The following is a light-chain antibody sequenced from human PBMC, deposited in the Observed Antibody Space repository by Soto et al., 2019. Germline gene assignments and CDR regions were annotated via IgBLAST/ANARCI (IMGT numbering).Light chain of an antibody. J-gene: IGLJ1*01. Sequence: QSVLTQPASVSGSPGQSITISCTGTSRNVGGYNYVSWYQQHPGKAPKLMIYDVSNRPSGVSNRFSGSKSGNTASLTISGLQAEDEADYYCSSYTSSSFYVFGTGTKVTVL. CDR1: SRNVGGYNY. V-gene: IGLV2-14*01. CDR3: SSYTSSSFYV. CDR2: DVS.